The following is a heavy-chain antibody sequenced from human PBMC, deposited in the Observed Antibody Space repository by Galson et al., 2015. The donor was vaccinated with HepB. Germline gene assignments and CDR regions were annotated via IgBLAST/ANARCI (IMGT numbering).Heavy chain of an antibody. J-gene: IGHJ4*02. V-gene: IGHV4-4*07. D-gene: IGHD2-15*01. CDR3: ARAVASRFSSSYRLDY. CDR2: IYHTGST. CDR1: GGSIKSHY. Sequence: ETLSLTCTVPGGSIKSHYWSWVRQSAGKGLEWIGRIYHTGSTSYNPSLQSRVTMSVDTSQNQFSLKVSSVTAADTAVYYCARAVASRFSSSYRLDYWGQGTLVSVSS.